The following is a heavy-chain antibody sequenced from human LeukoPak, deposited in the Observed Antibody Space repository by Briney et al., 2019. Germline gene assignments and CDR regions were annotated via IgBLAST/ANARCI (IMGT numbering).Heavy chain of an antibody. V-gene: IGHV3-53*04. D-gene: IGHD3-3*01. Sequence: GGSLRLSGAAYGFTVSSNYMSWLRQAPGKGLEWFSVIYSGGSTYYADSVKGRFTISRHNSKNTLDLQMNSLRAEDTAVYYCARDHDSYYFDYWGEGTLVTVSS. CDR1: GFTVSSNY. CDR2: IYSGGST. J-gene: IGHJ4*02. CDR3: ARDHDSYYFDY.